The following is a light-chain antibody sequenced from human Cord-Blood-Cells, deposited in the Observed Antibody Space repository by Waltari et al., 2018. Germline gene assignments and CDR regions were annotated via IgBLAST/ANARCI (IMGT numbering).Light chain of an antibody. CDR3: QQYGSSPFS. Sequence: EIVLTQSPGTLSLSPGERATLSCRASQSVSSSYLAWYQHKAGQAPRLFIYGASSRATGIPGRFSGSWSGTDFTLTISRLESEDFAVYYCQQYGSSPFSFGGGTNVGIK. CDR2: GAS. J-gene: IGKJ4*01. CDR1: QSVSSSY. V-gene: IGKV3-20*01.